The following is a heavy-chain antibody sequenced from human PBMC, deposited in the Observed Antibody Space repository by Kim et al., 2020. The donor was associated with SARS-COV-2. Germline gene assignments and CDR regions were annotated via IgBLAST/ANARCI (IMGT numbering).Heavy chain of an antibody. CDR1: GFTFSSYA. J-gene: IGHJ6*01. CDR2: ISGSGGRT. D-gene: IGHD2-8*01. Sequence: GGSLRLSCAASGFTFSSYAMSWVRQAPGKGLEWVSAISGSGGRTYYEDSVEGRFITSSNNTKNTLYLKMNSLRAEAAADYYCAKHLPVMVIPYYYYGMD. V-gene: IGHV3-23*01. CDR3: AKHLPVMVIPYYYYGMD.